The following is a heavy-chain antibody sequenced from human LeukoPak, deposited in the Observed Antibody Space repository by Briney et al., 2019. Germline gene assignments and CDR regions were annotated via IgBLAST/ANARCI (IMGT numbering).Heavy chain of an antibody. J-gene: IGHJ5*02. CDR2: IHYSGST. Sequence: PSETLSLTCTVSGGAVSSGSYYWSWIRQPPGQGLEWIGYIHYSGSTKYNPSLKSRVTMSVDTSKNQFSLKVTSVTVADTAIYYCTRTNYGDYNWFDPWGQGTLVTVSS. CDR3: TRTNYGDYNWFDP. CDR1: GGAVSSGSYY. V-gene: IGHV4-61*01. D-gene: IGHD4-17*01.